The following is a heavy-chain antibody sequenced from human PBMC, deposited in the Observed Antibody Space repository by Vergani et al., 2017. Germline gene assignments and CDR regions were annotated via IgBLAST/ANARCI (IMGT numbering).Heavy chain of an antibody. CDR1: GYTFTGYY. CDR3: ARDRYCSGGSCYSWFDP. V-gene: IGHV1-2*02. Sequence: QVQLVQSGAEVKKPGASVKVSCKASGYTFTGYYMHWVRQAPGQGLEWMGWINPNSGGTNYAQKFQGRVTMTRDTSISTAYMELSRLRSDDTAVYYCARDRYCSGGSCYSWFDPWGQGTLVTVSS. D-gene: IGHD2-15*01. J-gene: IGHJ5*02. CDR2: INPNSGGT.